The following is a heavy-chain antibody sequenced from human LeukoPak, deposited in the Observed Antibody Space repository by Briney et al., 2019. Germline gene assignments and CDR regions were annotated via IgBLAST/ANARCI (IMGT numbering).Heavy chain of an antibody. CDR2: FNPNSGAT. CDR3: ARGEAATTPWFEY. V-gene: IGHV1-2*02. Sequence: ASVKVSCKASGYTFIGYYIHWVRQAPGQGLEWMAWFNPNSGATNQAQRFQGKVTMTRDASIRTAYMELSRLRYDDTAVYYCARGEAATTPWFEYWGQGTLLTVSS. J-gene: IGHJ4*02. D-gene: IGHD5-12*01. CDR1: GYTFIGYY.